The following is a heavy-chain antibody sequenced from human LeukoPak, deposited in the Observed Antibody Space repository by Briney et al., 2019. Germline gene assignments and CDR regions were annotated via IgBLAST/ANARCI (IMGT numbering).Heavy chain of an antibody. D-gene: IGHD3-16*02. Sequence: SETLSLTCAVYGGSFSGYHWSWIRQPPGKGLEWIGEINHSGSTNYNPSLKSRVTISVDTSKNQFSLKLSSVTAADTAVYYCARGAGSGSFYVWGSYRQPGNWFDPWGQGTLVTVSS. V-gene: IGHV4-34*01. CDR3: ARGAGSGSFYVWGSYRQPGNWFDP. J-gene: IGHJ5*02. CDR1: GGSFSGYH. CDR2: INHSGST.